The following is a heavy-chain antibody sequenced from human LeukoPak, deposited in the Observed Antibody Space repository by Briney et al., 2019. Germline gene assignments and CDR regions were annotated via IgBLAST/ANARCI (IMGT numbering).Heavy chain of an antibody. CDR3: ARQGGDILTGYLDY. CDR2: ISSSGTYI. J-gene: IGHJ4*02. V-gene: IGHV3-48*03. D-gene: IGHD3-9*01. Sequence: GGSLRLSCAASGFTFSSYEMNWVRQAPGKGLDWVSYISSSGTYINSADSVKGRFTISRDYPKNSLYLQMSSLRAEDTAVYYCARQGGDILTGYLDYWGQGTLVTVSS. CDR1: GFTFSSYE.